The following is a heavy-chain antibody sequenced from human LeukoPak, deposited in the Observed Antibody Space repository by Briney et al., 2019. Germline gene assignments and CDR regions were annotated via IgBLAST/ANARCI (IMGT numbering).Heavy chain of an antibody. Sequence: KASETLSLTCTASGGSISSSSYYWGWIRQPPGKGLEGIGNIYYSGGTYSNPSLESRVTMCVDTSKNQFSLNLNSVTAADTAVYFCSVSWIFPGAFDIWGQGTMIVVSS. V-gene: IGHV4-39*01. J-gene: IGHJ3*02. CDR1: GGSISSSSYY. CDR2: IYYSGGT. CDR3: SVSWIFPGAFDI. D-gene: IGHD2-2*03.